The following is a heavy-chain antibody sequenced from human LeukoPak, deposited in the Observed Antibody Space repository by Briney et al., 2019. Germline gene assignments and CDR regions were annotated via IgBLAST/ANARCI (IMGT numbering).Heavy chain of an antibody. Sequence: ASVKVSCKASGYTFTGYYMHWVRQAPGQGLEWMGWINPNSGGTNYAQKFQGWFTMTRDTSISTAYMELSRLRSDDTAVYYCASSEDSLAVFDYWGQGTLVTVSS. V-gene: IGHV1-2*04. J-gene: IGHJ4*02. CDR3: ASSEDSLAVFDY. CDR2: INPNSGGT. CDR1: GYTFTGYY. D-gene: IGHD6-19*01.